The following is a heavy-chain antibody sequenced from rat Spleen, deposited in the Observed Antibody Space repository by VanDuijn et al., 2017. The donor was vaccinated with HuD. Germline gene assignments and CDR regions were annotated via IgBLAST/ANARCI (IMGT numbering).Heavy chain of an antibody. CDR3: TTWDYYDNRFDY. CDR1: GFNFNDYW. V-gene: IGHV5-20*01. D-gene: IGHD1-6*01. J-gene: IGHJ2*01. CDR2: ISYDGGST. Sequence: EVKLVESGGGLVQPGRSLKLSCEASGFNFNDYWMGWVRQTPKKGLEWVAYISYDGGSTYYRDPVKGRFTISRDNAKSNLYLQMDSLRSEDTATYYCTTWDYYDNRFDYWGQGVMVTVSS.